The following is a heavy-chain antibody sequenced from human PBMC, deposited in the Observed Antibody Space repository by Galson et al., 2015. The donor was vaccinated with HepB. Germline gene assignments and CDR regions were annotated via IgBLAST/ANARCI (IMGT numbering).Heavy chain of an antibody. CDR1: GDSVSSNSAA. CDR3: ARVAGTIYYYGMDV. J-gene: IGHJ6*02. CDR2: TYYRAKWYN. V-gene: IGHV6-1*01. Sequence: CAISGDSVSSNSAAWYWLRQSPSRGLEWLGRTYYRAKWYNDYAVSVRGRITINPDTSKNQFSLHLNFVTPEDTAVYYCARVAGTIYYYGMDVWGQGTTVTVSS. D-gene: IGHD2-15*01.